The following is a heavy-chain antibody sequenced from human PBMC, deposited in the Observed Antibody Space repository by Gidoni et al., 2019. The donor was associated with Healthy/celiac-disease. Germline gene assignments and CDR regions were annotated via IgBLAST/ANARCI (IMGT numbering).Heavy chain of an antibody. CDR2: IIPIFGTA. J-gene: IGHJ6*02. CDR1: GGTFSSYA. Sequence: QVQLVQSGAEVKKPGSSVTVSCKASGGTFSSYAISWVRQAPGQGLEWMGGIIPIFGTANYAQKFQGRVTITADESTSTAYMELSSLRSEDTAVYYCARTDSYGYAKLYYYYYGMDVWGQGTRVTVSS. CDR3: ARTDSYGYAKLYYYYYGMDV. D-gene: IGHD5-18*01. V-gene: IGHV1-69*12.